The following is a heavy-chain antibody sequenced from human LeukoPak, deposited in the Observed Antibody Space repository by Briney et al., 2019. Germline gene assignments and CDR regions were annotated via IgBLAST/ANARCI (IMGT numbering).Heavy chain of an antibody. D-gene: IGHD3-22*01. J-gene: IGHJ4*02. CDR1: GFTFSSYA. CDR3: ANTYYDSGEGY. CDR2: ISGSGGST. V-gene: IGHV3-23*01. Sequence: GGSLRLSCAASGFTFSSYAMSWVRQAPGKGLEWVSAISGSGGSTYYADSVKGRFTISRDNSKNTLYLQMNSLRAEDTAIYDCANTYYDSGEGYWGQGTLVTVSS.